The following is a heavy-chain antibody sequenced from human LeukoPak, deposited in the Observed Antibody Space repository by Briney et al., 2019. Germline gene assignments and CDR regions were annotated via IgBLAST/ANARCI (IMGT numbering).Heavy chain of an antibody. D-gene: IGHD3-22*01. CDR3: ARGIHYYDSSGYLASRAGLDY. Sequence: SETLSLTCAVYGGSFSGYYWSWIRQPPGKGLEWIGEINHSGSTNYNRSLESRVTISVDTSKNQFSLKLSSVTAADTAVYYCARGIHYYDSSGYLASRAGLDYWGQGTLVTVSS. CDR2: INHSGST. V-gene: IGHV4-34*01. J-gene: IGHJ4*02. CDR1: GGSFSGYY.